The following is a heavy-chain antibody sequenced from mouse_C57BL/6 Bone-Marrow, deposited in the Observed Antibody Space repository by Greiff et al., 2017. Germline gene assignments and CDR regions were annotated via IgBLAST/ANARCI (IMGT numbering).Heavy chain of an antibody. CDR1: GYTFTTYP. Sequence: QVQLQQSGAELVKPGASVKMSCKASGYTFTTYPLEWMKQNHGKSLEWIGNFHPYNDDPKYNEKFKGKATLTVEKSSSTVYLALSRLTSDDSAVYYCARGNWADYAMDYWGQGTSVTVSS. V-gene: IGHV1-47*01. CDR3: ARGNWADYAMDY. CDR2: FHPYNDDP. J-gene: IGHJ4*01. D-gene: IGHD4-1*01.